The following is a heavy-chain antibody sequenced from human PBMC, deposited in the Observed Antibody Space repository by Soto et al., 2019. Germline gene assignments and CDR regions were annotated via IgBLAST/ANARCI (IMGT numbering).Heavy chain of an antibody. V-gene: IGHV1-2*04. J-gene: IGHJ4*02. CDR1: GYTFTGYY. CDR3: ARDRPMVRGVLDY. Sequence: ASVKVSCKASGYTFTGYYMHWVRQAPGQGLEWMGWINPNSGGTNYAQKFQGWVTMTRDTSISTAYMELSRLRSDDTAVYYCARDRPMVRGVLDYWGQGTLVTVSS. CDR2: INPNSGGT. D-gene: IGHD3-10*01.